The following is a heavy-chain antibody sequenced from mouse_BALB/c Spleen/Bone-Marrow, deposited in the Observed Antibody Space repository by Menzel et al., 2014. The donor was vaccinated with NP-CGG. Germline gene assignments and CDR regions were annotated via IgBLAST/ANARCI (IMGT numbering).Heavy chain of an antibody. Sequence: EVNVVESGGGLVQPGGSMKLSCAASGFTFSDAWMDWVRQSPEKGLEWVAEIRSKANNHATYYVESVEGRFTISRDDSKSSVYLQMNSLRAEDTGIYYCTIYYDYYYVMDYWGQGTSVTVSS. D-gene: IGHD2-4*01. V-gene: IGHV6-6*01. CDR1: GFTFSDAW. CDR2: IRSKANNHAT. J-gene: IGHJ4*01. CDR3: TIYYDYYYVMDY.